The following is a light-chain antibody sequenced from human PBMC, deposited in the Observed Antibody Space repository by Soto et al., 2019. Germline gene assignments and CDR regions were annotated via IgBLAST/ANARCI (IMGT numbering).Light chain of an antibody. CDR1: STDVGGYKY. J-gene: IGLJ1*01. V-gene: IGLV2-14*01. Sequence: QSALTQPASLSGSPGQSITISCTGTSTDVGGYKYVSWYQQHPGKAPKLMIFEVNGRPSGVSDRFSGSKSGNTASLTISGLQPEDEADYYCSSFSSSSTPYVFGTGTKVTVL. CDR3: SSFSSSSTPYV. CDR2: EVN.